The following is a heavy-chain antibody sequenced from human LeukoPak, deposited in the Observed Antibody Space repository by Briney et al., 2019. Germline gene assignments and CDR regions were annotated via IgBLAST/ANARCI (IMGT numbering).Heavy chain of an antibody. D-gene: IGHD3-10*01. J-gene: IGHJ5*02. CDR3: ARDLRNGYYGSGIVYNWFDP. CDR1: GFTFSSYS. CDR2: ISSNSSYI. Sequence: TGGSLRLSCAASGFTFSSYSMNWVRQAPGKGLEWVSSISSNSSYIYYADSVKGRFTISRDNAKNSLYLQMNSLRAEDTAVYYCARDLRNGYYGSGIVYNWFDPWGQGTLVTVSS. V-gene: IGHV3-21*01.